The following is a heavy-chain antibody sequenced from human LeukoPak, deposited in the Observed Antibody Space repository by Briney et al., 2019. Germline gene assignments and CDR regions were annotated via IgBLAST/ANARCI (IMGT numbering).Heavy chain of an antibody. CDR3: ARAELEYFDY. Sequence: PGGSLRLSCAASGFTVSSIYMNWVRQAPGKGLEWVAVISYDGSNKYYADSVKGRFTISRDNSKNTLYLQMNSLRAEDTAVYYCARAELEYFDYWGQGTLVTVSS. CDR2: ISYDGSNK. V-gene: IGHV3-30*03. J-gene: IGHJ4*02. D-gene: IGHD3-10*01. CDR1: GFTVSSIY.